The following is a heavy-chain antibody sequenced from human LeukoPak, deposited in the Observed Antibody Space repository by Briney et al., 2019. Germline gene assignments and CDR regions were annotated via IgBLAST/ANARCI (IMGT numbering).Heavy chain of an antibody. V-gene: IGHV3-69-1*01. D-gene: IGHD3-10*01. Sequence: GGSLRLSCTASGITFSDYSMNWVRQAPGKGLEWVSYISSSSTTYYADSVRGRFTISRDNAKNSLYPQMSSLRAEDSAVYYCASFTVVGSYYYYMGVWGNGTTVTVSS. CDR3: ASFTVVGSYYYYMGV. CDR2: ISSSSTT. J-gene: IGHJ6*03. CDR1: GITFSDYS.